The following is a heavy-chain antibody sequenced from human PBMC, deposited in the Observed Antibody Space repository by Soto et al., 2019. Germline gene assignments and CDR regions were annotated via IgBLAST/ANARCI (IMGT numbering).Heavy chain of an antibody. J-gene: IGHJ4*02. CDR3: VKDRSTYSDYVFIDY. V-gene: IGHV3-9*01. Sequence: PGGSLRLSCASSGFTFDDYAMHLVRQAPGKGLEWVSGISWNSGTIVYADSVKGRFTISRDNAKNYLYLQMNSLRAEDTALYYCVKDRSTYSDYVFIDYWGQGTLVTVSS. D-gene: IGHD4-17*01. CDR2: ISWNSGTI. CDR1: GFTFDDYA.